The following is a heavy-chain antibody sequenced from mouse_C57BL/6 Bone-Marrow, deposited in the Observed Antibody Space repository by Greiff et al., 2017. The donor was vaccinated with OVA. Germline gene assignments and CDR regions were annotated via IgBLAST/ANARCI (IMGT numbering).Heavy chain of an antibody. Sequence: QVQLKESGPELVKPGASVKISCKASGYAFSSSWMNWVKQRPGKGLEWIGRIYPGDGDTNYNGKFKGKATLTADKSSSTAYMQLSSLTSEDSAVYFCASPITTVVAHFDYWGQGTTLTVSS. CDR2: IYPGDGDT. CDR3: ASPITTVVAHFDY. J-gene: IGHJ2*01. V-gene: IGHV1-82*01. D-gene: IGHD1-1*01. CDR1: GYAFSSSW.